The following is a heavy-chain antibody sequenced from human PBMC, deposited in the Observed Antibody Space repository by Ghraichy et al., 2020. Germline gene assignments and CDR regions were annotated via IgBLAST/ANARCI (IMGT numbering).Heavy chain of an antibody. CDR1: GGSISSGDYY. J-gene: IGHJ2*01. V-gene: IGHV4-30-4*01. CDR2: IYYSGST. CDR3: ARGGIVVVPAAIWSDHWYFDL. Sequence: SETLSLTCTVSGGSISSGDYYWSWIRQPPGKGLEWIGYIYYSGSTYYNPSLKSRVTISVDTSKNQFSLKLSSVTAADTAVYYCARGGIVVVPAAIWSDHWYFDLWGRGTLVTVSS. D-gene: IGHD2-2*01.